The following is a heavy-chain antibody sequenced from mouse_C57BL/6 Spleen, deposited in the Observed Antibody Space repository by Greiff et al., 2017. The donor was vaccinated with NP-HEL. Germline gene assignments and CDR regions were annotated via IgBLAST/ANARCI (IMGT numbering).Heavy chain of an antibody. CDR3: ARTTATVVAGGYYAMDY. J-gene: IGHJ4*01. CDR2: INPYNGDT. D-gene: IGHD1-1*01. CDR1: GYSFTGYF. Sequence: EVQLQESGPELVKPGDSVKISCKASGYSFTGYFMNWVMQSHGKSLEWIGRINPYNGDTFYNQKFKGKATLTVDKSSSTAHMELRSLTSEDSAVYYLARTTATVVAGGYYAMDYGGQGPSVPVSS. V-gene: IGHV1-20*01.